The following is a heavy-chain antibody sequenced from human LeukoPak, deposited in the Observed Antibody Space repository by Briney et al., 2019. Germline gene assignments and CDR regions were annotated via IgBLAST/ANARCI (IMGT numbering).Heavy chain of an antibody. Sequence: SQTLSLTCVISGDGVSTNNAAAWNWFRQSPSRGLEWLGRTYYRSKWFNEYAISVKSRMLINADTSRNQFSLQLNSVTPEDTAMYYCARGPRDAFDSWGQGTLVTVSS. CDR2: TYYRSKWFN. J-gene: IGHJ4*02. CDR1: GDGVSTNNAAA. CDR3: ARGPRDAFDS. D-gene: IGHD5-24*01. V-gene: IGHV6-1*01.